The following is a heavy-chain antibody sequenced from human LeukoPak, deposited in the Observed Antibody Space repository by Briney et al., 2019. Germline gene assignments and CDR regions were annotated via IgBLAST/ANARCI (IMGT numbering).Heavy chain of an antibody. CDR2: INSDGSST. J-gene: IGHJ4*02. Sequence: GGSLRLSCAASGFTFTSYWMHWVRQAPGKGLVWVSRINSDGSSTSYADSVKGRFTISRDNAKNTLYLQMNSLRDEDTAVYYCARAAIGRYLNGVDYWGQGTLVTVSS. CDR3: ARAAIGRYLNGVDY. V-gene: IGHV3-74*01. CDR1: GFTFTSYW. D-gene: IGHD7-27*01.